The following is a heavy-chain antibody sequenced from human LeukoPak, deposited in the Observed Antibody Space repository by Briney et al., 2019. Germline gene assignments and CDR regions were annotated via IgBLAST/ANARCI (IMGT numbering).Heavy chain of an antibody. Sequence: VASVKVSCKASGGTFSSYAISWVRQAPGQGLEWMGGIIPIFGTANYAQKFQGRVTITTDESTSTAYMELSTLRSEDTAVYYCARDGEDRTTGAFDIWGQGTMVTVSS. CDR2: IIPIFGTA. J-gene: IGHJ3*02. CDR1: GGTFSSYA. D-gene: IGHD7-27*01. CDR3: ARDGEDRTTGAFDI. V-gene: IGHV1-69*05.